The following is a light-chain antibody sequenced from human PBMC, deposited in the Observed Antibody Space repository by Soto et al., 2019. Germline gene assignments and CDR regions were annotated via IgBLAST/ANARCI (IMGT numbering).Light chain of an antibody. CDR2: SVT. CDR1: TSDVGGYNY. J-gene: IGLJ3*02. V-gene: IGLV2-14*01. CDR3: TSYKNDRTVV. Sequence: QSALTQPASVSGSPGQSITISCTGTTSDVGGYNYVSLYQHRPDEAPKLIIYSVTNRPSGISNRFSGSKSGNTASLTISGLQTEDEADYWCTSYKNDRTVVFGGGTKLTVL.